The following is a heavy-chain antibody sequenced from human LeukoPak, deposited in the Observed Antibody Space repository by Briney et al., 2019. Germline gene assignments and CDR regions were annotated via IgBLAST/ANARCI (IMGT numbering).Heavy chain of an antibody. CDR1: GFTFSSYS. CDR3: ARDFAPPGALDI. V-gene: IGHV3-21*01. J-gene: IGHJ4*02. CDR2: ISSSSSYI. D-gene: IGHD4/OR15-4a*01. Sequence: GGSLRLSCAASGFTFSSYSMNWVRQAPGKGLEWVSSISSSSSYIYYADSVKGRFTFSRDNAKNSLYLQMNSLRAEDTAVYYCARDFAPPGALDIWGQGTLVTVSS.